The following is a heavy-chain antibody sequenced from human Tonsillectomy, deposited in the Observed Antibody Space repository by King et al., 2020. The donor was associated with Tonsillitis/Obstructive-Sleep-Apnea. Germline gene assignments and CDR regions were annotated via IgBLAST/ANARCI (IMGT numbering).Heavy chain of an antibody. V-gene: IGHV3-53*01. D-gene: IGHD2-2*01. J-gene: IGHJ4*02. Sequence: VQLVESGGGLIQPGGSLRLSCAASGFTVSSNYMSWVRQAPGKGLEWGSVMYSGCSTYYADSVKGRFTISTDNSKNTLYLQMNSLRAEDTAVYYCARDSGYCSSTSCYAGGPYDYWGQGTLVTVSS. CDR1: GFTVSSNY. CDR3: ARDSGYCSSTSCYAGGPYDY. CDR2: MYSGCST.